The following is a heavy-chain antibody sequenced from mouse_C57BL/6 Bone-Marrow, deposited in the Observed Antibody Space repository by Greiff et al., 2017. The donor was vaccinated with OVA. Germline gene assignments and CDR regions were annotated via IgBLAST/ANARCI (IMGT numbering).Heavy chain of an antibody. CDR3: ATPYSNYVRFAY. D-gene: IGHD2-5*01. J-gene: IGHJ3*01. CDR2: IWSGGST. Sequence: QVQLQQSGPGLVQPSQSLSITCTVSGFSLTSYGVHWVRQSPGKGLEWLGVIWSGGSTDYNAAFISRLSISKDNSKSQVFFKMNSLQAYDTAIYYCATPYSNYVRFAYWGQGTLVTVSA. V-gene: IGHV2-2*01. CDR1: GFSLTSYG.